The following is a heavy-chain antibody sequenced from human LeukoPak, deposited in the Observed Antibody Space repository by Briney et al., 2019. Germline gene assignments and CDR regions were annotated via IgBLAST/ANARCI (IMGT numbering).Heavy chain of an antibody. CDR2: IYYRGST. D-gene: IGHD2-15*01. J-gene: IGHJ4*02. V-gene: IGHV4-59*01. Sequence: PSETLSLTCTVSGGSISSYYRSWIRQPPGKGLEWIGYIYYRGSTNYNPSRKSRVTISVDTSKNQFSLKLSSVTAADTPVYYCARERVVAYFDYWGQATLVTVSS. CDR1: GGSISSYY. CDR3: ARERVVAYFDY.